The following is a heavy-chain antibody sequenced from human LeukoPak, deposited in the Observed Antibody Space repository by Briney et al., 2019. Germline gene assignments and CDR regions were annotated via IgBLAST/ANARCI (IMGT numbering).Heavy chain of an antibody. Sequence: ASVTVSCKASGYTFTAYYVHWVRQAPGQGLEWMGRINPDSGGTDYAQQFQGRVTMTRDTSISTVYMELTRLQSDDTAMSYCARALAPTWNFPVDYSGQGALVTVSS. CDR2: INPDSGGT. V-gene: IGHV1-2*06. CDR1: GYTFTAYY. J-gene: IGHJ4*02. D-gene: IGHD1-7*01. CDR3: ARALAPTWNFPVDY.